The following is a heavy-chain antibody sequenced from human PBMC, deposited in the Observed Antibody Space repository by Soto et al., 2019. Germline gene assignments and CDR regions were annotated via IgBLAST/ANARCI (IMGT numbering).Heavy chain of an antibody. CDR3: ARPYYYGSGSYPTARYYGMDV. CDR2: SIPIFGTA. J-gene: IGHJ6*02. Sequence: SVKVSCKASGGTFSSYAISWVRQAPGQGLEWMGGSIPIFGTANYAQKFQGRVTITADESTSTAYMELSSLRSEDTAVYYCARPYYYGSGSYPTARYYGMDVWGQGTTVTVSS. CDR1: GGTFSSYA. V-gene: IGHV1-69*13. D-gene: IGHD3-10*01.